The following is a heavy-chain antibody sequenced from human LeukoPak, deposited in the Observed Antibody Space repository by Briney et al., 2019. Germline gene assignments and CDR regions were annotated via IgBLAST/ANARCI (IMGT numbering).Heavy chain of an antibody. CDR1: GYTFTGYY. V-gene: IGHV1-2*02. D-gene: IGHD2-8*01. CDR2: INPNSGGT. J-gene: IGHJ5*02. Sequence: ASVKVSCKASGYTFTGYYMHWVRQAPGQGLEWMGWINPNSGGTNYAQKFQGRVTMTRDTFISTAYMELSRLRSDDTAVYYCARDKGYCTNGVCYYWFDPWGQGTLVTVSS. CDR3: ARDKGYCTNGVCYYWFDP.